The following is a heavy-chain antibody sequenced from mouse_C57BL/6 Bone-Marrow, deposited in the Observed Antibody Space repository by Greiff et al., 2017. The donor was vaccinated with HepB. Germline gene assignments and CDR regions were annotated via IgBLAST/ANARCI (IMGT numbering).Heavy chain of an antibody. D-gene: IGHD1-1*01. CDR1: GFTFSSYG. Sequence: EVQGVESGGDLVKPGGSLKLSCAASGFTFSSYGMSWVRQTPDKRLEWVATISSGGSYTYYPDSVKGRFTISRDNAKNTLYLQMSSLKSEDTAMYYCARHRDYYGSSYDWYFDVWGTGTTVTVSS. CDR2: ISSGGSYT. J-gene: IGHJ1*03. CDR3: ARHRDYYGSSYDWYFDV. V-gene: IGHV5-6*01.